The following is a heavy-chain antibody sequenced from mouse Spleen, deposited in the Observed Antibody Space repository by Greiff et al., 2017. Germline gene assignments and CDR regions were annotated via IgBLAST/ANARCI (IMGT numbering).Heavy chain of an antibody. CDR3: AREELCYAMDY. J-gene: IGHJ4*01. D-gene: IGHD1-3*01. CDR2: ISYDGSN. Sequence: ESGPGLVKPSQSLSLTCSVTGYSITSGYYWNWIRQFPGNKLEWMGYISYDGSNNYNPSLKNRITITRDTSKNQFFLKLNSVTTEDTATYYCAREELCYAMDYWGQGTSVTVSS. CDR1: GYSITSGYY. V-gene: IGHV3-6*01.